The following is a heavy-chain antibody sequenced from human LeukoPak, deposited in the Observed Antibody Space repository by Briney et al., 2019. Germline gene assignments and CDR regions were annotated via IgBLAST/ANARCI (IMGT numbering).Heavy chain of an antibody. CDR2: INSDGSST. V-gene: IGHV3-74*01. CDR1: GFTFSSYW. D-gene: IGHD1-26*01. J-gene: IGHJ4*02. CDR3: ARDGGSYADFDY. Sequence: GGSLRLSCVASGFTFSSYWMHWVRQAPGKGLVWVSRINSDGSSTSYADSVKGRFTISRDNAKNTLYLQMNSLRAEDTAVYYCARDGGSYADFDYWGQGTLVTVSS.